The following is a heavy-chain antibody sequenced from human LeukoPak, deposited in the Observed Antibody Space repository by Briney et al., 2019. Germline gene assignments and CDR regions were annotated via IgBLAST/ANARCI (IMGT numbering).Heavy chain of an antibody. J-gene: IGHJ4*02. Sequence: SVKVSCKASGGTFSSYAISWVRQAPGQGLEWMGRIIPILGIANYAQKFQGRVTITADKSTSTAYMELSSLRSEDTAVSYCARCGYYDSSGSNTYYFDYWGQGTLVTVSS. D-gene: IGHD3-22*01. V-gene: IGHV1-69*04. CDR1: GGTFSSYA. CDR2: IIPILGIA. CDR3: ARCGYYDSSGSNTYYFDY.